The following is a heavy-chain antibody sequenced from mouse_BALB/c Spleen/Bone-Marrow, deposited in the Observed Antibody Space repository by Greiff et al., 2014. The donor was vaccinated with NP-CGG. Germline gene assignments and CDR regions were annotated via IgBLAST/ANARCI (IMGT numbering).Heavy chain of an antibody. D-gene: IGHD1-1*01. CDR1: GFNIKNNY. V-gene: IGHV14-3*02. Sequence: VQLQQSGAELVKPGASVKLSCTASGFNIKNNYMHWVKQRPEQGLEWIGRIDPANGNTKYDPKFQGKATITADTSSNPAYLQLSSLTSEDTAVYYCARYYYGSSYFDYWGQGTTLTVSS. J-gene: IGHJ2*01. CDR2: IDPANGNT. CDR3: ARYYYGSSYFDY.